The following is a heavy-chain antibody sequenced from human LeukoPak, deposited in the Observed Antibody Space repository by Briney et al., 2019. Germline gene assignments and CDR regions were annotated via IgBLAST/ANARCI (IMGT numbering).Heavy chain of an antibody. CDR2: IRFDGSTK. Sequence: GGSLRLSCAASGFTSTSDGMHWVRQAPGKGVEWVAFIRFDGSTKYYADSVKGRFTISRDNSKNTLYLQMNSPTAEDTAVYYCAGVVATTTSYNWFDPWGQGTLVTVSS. CDR3: AGVVATTTSYNWFDP. J-gene: IGHJ5*02. CDR1: GFTSTSDG. D-gene: IGHD5-12*01. V-gene: IGHV3-30*02.